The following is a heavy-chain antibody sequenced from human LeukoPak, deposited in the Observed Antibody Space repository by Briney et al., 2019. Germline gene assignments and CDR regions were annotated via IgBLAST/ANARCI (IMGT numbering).Heavy chain of an antibody. J-gene: IGHJ4*02. Sequence: GESLKISCKGSGYSFTNYWIGWVRQMPGKGLEWMGIIYAGDSDTRYSPSFQGQVTISVDKSISITYLQWSSLKASDTAMYYCARHLGYCSSTTCYGGYYFDYWGQGTLVTVSS. CDR3: ARHLGYCSSTTCYGGYYFDY. CDR2: IYAGDSDT. V-gene: IGHV5-51*01. CDR1: GYSFTNYW. D-gene: IGHD2-2*01.